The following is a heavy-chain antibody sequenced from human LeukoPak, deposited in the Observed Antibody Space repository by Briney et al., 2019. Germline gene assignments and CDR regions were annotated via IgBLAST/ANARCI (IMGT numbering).Heavy chain of an antibody. CDR1: GGSISNYY. D-gene: IGHD6-13*01. Sequence: SETLSLTCTVSGGSISNYYWSWIRQPPGKGLEWIGYISHSGSTIYNPSLKSRPTMSVDTSKNQFSLKLSSVTAADTAVYYCAREVAAVAPFGYWGQGTLVTVSS. CDR2: ISHSGST. J-gene: IGHJ4*02. CDR3: AREVAAVAPFGY. V-gene: IGHV4-59*01.